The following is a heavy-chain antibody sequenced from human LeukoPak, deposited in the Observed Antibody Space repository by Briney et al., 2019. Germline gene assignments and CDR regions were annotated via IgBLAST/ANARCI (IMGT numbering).Heavy chain of an antibody. V-gene: IGHV3-23*01. CDR2: ISGSGGST. Sequence: GGSLRLSCAASGFTFSSYAMSWVRQAPGKGLEWVSAISGSGGSTYYADSVKGRFTISRDNSKSTLYLQMNSLRAEDTAVYYCANPFSTPRSNYYIDVWGKGTTVTVSS. D-gene: IGHD2-2*01. J-gene: IGHJ6*03. CDR3: ANPFSTPRSNYYIDV. CDR1: GFTFSSYA.